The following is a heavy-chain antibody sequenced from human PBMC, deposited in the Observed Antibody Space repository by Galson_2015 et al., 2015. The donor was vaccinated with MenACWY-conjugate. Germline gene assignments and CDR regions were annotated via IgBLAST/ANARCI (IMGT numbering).Heavy chain of an antibody. Sequence: SETLSLTCTVSGGSISSYYWSWIRQPPGKGLEWIGYIYYSGSTNYNPSLKSRVTISVDTSKNQFSLKLSSVTAADTAVYYCARLVSYYDSSGYPTEYFQHWGQGTLVTVSS. CDR3: ARLVSYYDSSGYPTEYFQH. V-gene: IGHV4-59*01. CDR1: GGSISSYY. D-gene: IGHD3-22*01. CDR2: IYYSGST. J-gene: IGHJ1*01.